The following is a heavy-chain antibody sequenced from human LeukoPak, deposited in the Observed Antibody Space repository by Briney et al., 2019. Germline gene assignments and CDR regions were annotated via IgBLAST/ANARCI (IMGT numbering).Heavy chain of an antibody. Sequence: SETLSLTCTGSGGSSSTDYWSWIPHPPAKGLEWIGYIYYSGSTNYNPSLKSRVTISVDTSKNQFSLKLTSVTAADTAVYYCARATAFFDIWGQGTMVTVSS. V-gene: IGHV4-59*01. CDR1: GGSSSTDY. J-gene: IGHJ3*02. CDR2: IYYSGST. CDR3: ARATAFFDI.